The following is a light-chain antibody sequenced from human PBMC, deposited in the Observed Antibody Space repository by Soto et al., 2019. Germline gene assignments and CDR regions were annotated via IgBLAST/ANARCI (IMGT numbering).Light chain of an antibody. CDR3: QQYHNWPPEFT. CDR2: AAS. J-gene: IGKJ2*01. CDR1: QSVSSS. Sequence: EIVMTQSPATLSVSPGERATLSCRASQSVSSSLAWYQQKPGQAPRLLIYAASTRATGIPARFSGSGSGTEFTLTISSLQSEDFAVYYCQQYHNWPPEFTFGQGTNLEIK. V-gene: IGKV3-15*01.